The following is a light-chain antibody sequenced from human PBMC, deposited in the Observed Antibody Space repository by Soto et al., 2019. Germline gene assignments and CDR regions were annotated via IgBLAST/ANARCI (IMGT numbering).Light chain of an antibody. CDR1: QSIDSW. CDR3: QQYYSYST. V-gene: IGKV1-5*03. J-gene: IGKJ1*01. Sequence: DIQMTQSPSTLSASVGDSVTITCRASQSIDSWLAWYQQKPGKAPNLLIYKASSLESGVPSRFSGSGSGTEFTLTINSLQPDDFATYYCQQYYSYSTFGQGTKVDIK. CDR2: KAS.